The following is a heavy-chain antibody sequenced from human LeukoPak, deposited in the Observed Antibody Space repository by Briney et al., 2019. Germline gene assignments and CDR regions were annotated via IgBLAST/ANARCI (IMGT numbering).Heavy chain of an antibody. CDR1: GYSFTRNG. V-gene: IGHV1-18*01. J-gene: IGHJ4*02. CDR2: ISANSGNT. D-gene: IGHD3-16*01. CDR3: ARDVNYAFDY. Sequence: GASVKVSCKPSGYSFTRNGISWVRQAPGQGLEWMAWISANSGNTNYAQNFQDRVTLTTDTSTSTAYMELRSLRSDDTAVYYCARDVNYAFDYGGQGTLVTVSA.